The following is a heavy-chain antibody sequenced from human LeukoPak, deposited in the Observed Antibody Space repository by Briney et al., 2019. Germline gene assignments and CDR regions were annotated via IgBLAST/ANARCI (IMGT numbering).Heavy chain of an antibody. J-gene: IGHJ4*02. CDR3: TRGGIAAPGEIFDY. CDR2: ISPNSVET. Sequence: GASVKVSCRASGYIFPNYGISWVRQAPGQGLEWMGWISPNSVETHSAQKFQARATVTTDTSTTTGYMELRNLTSDDTAVYYCTRGGIAAPGEIFDYWGQGTLVTVSS. D-gene: IGHD6-25*01. V-gene: IGHV1-18*01. CDR1: GYIFPNYG.